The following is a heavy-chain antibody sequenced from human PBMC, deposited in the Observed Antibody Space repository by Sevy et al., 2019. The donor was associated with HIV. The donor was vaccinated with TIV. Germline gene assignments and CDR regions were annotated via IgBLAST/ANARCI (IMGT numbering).Heavy chain of an antibody. CDR1: GGTFSSYA. D-gene: IGHD3-3*01. V-gene: IGHV1-69*13. CDR3: ARDLGSGYYTQGYYYGMDV. Sequence: ASVKVSCKASGGTFSSYAISWVRQAPGQGLEWMGGIIPIFGTANYAQKFQGRVTITADESTSTAYMELSSLRSEDTAVYYCARDLGSGYYTQGYYYGMDVWGQGTMVTVSS. J-gene: IGHJ6*02. CDR2: IIPIFGTA.